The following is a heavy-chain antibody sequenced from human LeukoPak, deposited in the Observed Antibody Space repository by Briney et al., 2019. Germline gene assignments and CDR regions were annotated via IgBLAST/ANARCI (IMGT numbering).Heavy chain of an antibody. J-gene: IGHJ4*02. Sequence: SETLSLTCTVSGGSISSSSYYWGWIRQPPGKGLEWIGSIYYSGSTYYNPSLKSRVTISVDTSKNQFSLKLSSVTAADTAVYYCVRRYFYDSGGYYYYFDYWGQGTLVTVSS. D-gene: IGHD3-22*01. CDR2: IYYSGST. V-gene: IGHV4-39*01. CDR3: VRRYFYDSGGYYYYFDY. CDR1: GGSISSSSYY.